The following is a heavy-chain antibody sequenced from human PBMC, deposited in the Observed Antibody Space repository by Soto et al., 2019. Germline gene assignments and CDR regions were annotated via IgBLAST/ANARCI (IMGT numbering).Heavy chain of an antibody. CDR3: SRDVLLWFGGLSYGMDV. Sequence: GGSLRLSCAASGFTFSTYHMHWVRQAPDKGLEWVAVIWSDGSNKYYADSVKGRFTISRDNSKNTLYLQMNSLRAEDTAVYYCSRDVLLWFGGLSYGMDVWGQGTTVTVSS. J-gene: IGHJ6*02. CDR2: IWSDGSNK. CDR1: GFTFSTYH. V-gene: IGHV3-33*01. D-gene: IGHD3-10*01.